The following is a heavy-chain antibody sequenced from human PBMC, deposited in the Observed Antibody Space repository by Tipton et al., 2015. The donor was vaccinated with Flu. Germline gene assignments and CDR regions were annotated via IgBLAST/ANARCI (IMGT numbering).Heavy chain of an antibody. J-gene: IGHJ5*01. D-gene: IGHD3-10*01. Sequence: QLVQSGGEVKKPEASVKVSCKASGYYFSHYGITWVRQAPGQGLEWMGWISTYDAKTNYAQNFQDRVTMTTDTSTRTVNMELRSLRSDDTAVYYCARGERGVISPSKWFESWGQGTLVIVST. CDR3: ARGERGVISPSKWFES. V-gene: IGHV1-18*01. CDR2: ISTYDAKT. CDR1: GYYFSHYG.